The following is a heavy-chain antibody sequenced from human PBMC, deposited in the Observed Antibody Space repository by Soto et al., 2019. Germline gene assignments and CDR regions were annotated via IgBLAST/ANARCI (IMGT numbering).Heavy chain of an antibody. CDR1: GYAFTTYG. CDR2: ISAHNGNT. V-gene: IGHV1-18*01. CDR3: ARGRYGDY. Sequence: QVHLVESGAEVKKPGASVKVSCQGSGYAFTTYGITWVRQAPGQGLEWMGWISAHNGNTSYAQKLQGRVTVTRDTSTITAYMELRSLRYDDTAVYYCARGRYGDYWGQGALVTVSS. D-gene: IGHD1-1*01. J-gene: IGHJ4*02.